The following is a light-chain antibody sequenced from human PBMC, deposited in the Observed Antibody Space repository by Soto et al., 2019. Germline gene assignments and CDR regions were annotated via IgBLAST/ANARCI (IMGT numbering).Light chain of an antibody. CDR3: TARAGNNVV. CDR2: EVN. Sequence: QSALTQPPSASGSPGQSVTISCTGTSSDVGGYNYVSWYQQHPGKAPKLMIYEVNKRPSGVPDRFSGSKSGNTASLTVSGVQAEDEDDYYCTARAGNNVVFGGGTTLTVL. CDR1: SSDVGGYNY. J-gene: IGLJ2*01. V-gene: IGLV2-8*01.